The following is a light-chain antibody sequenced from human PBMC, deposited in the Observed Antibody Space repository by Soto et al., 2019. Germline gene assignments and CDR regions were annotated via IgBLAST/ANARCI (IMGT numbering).Light chain of an antibody. CDR3: LQVYSFPRT. Sequence: DIQMTQSPSSLSASVGDRVIITCRASQSIRKYLNWYQHKPGKVPTLLIYAASSLQSGVPSRFSGSGSGTEFTLTITSLQPEDFATYFCLQVYSFPRTFGLGTKVDIK. J-gene: IGKJ1*01. CDR1: QSIRKY. CDR2: AAS. V-gene: IGKV1-39*01.